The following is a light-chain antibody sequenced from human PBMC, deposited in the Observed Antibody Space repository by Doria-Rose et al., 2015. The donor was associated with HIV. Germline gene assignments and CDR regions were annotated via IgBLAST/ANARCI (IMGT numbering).Light chain of an antibody. V-gene: IGKV3-20*01. J-gene: IGKJ5*01. Sequence: TQSPGTLSLSPGERATLSCRASQRVKSSYLAWCQQKPGQAPRLLIYDASTRATGIPDRFSGSGSGTDFTLTISRLEPEDVAVYYCRQYGTSRGTFGQGTRLEIK. CDR3: RQYGTSRGT. CDR2: DAS. CDR1: QRVKSSY.